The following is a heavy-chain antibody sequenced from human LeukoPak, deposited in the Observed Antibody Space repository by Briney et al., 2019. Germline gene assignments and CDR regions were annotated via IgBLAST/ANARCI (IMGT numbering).Heavy chain of an antibody. CDR3: ARGPIDGDPYFDY. D-gene: IGHD4-17*01. V-gene: IGHV3-7*03. CDR1: GFTFSSYW. J-gene: IGHJ4*02. CDR2: IKQDGSEK. Sequence: AGGSLRLSCAASGFTFSSYWMSWVRQAPGKGLEWVANIKQDGSEKYYVDSVKGRFTISRDNAKNSLYLQMNSLRAEDTAVYYCARGPIDGDPYFDYWGQGTLVTVSS.